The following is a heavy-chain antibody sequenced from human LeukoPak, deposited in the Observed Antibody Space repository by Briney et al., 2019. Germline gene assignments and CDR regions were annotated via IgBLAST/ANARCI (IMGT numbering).Heavy chain of an antibody. D-gene: IGHD4-11*01. J-gene: IGHJ6*02. V-gene: IGHV4-30-4*01. CDR1: GGSISSGDSY. CDR2: IYYSGST. Sequence: ETSETLSLTCTVSGGSISSGDSYWSWLRQPPGKGLEWIGYIYYSGSTYYNPSLKSRVTISVDTSKNQFSLKLSSVTAADTAVYYCARHVDSNYVYYYGMDVWGQGTTVTVSS. CDR3: ARHVDSNYVYYYGMDV.